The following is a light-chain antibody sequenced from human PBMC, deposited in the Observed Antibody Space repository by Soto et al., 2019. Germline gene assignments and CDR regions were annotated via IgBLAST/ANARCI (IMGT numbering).Light chain of an antibody. CDR2: GTS. CDR3: QQRSKLPRT. Sequence: EIVMTQSTATLSLSPGERATLSCRASQIVADYLAWYQQKPGQAPRLLIYGTSTRATGIPARFSGSGSGTEFTLSISSLEPEDFAVYYCQQRSKLPRTFGGGTKVDI. V-gene: IGKV3-11*01. CDR1: QIVADY. J-gene: IGKJ4*01.